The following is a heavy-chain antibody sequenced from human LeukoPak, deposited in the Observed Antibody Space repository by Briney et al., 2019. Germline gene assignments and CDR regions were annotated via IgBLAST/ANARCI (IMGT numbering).Heavy chain of an antibody. Sequence: GGSLRLSCAASGFAFSSYAMSWVRQAPGKGLEWVSAISGSGGSTYYADSVKGRFTISRDNSKNTLYLQMNSLRAEDTAVYYCAALYDYVWGSYRYPFDYWGQGTLVTVSS. J-gene: IGHJ4*02. CDR2: ISGSGGST. CDR1: GFAFSSYA. V-gene: IGHV3-23*01. D-gene: IGHD3-16*02. CDR3: AALYDYVWGSYRYPFDY.